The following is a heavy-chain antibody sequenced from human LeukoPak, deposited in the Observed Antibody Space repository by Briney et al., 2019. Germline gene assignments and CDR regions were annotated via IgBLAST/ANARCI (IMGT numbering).Heavy chain of an antibody. CDR2: ISWNSGSI. V-gene: IGHV3-9*01. CDR3: AKDKTMIRGDIDS. D-gene: IGHD3-10*01. CDR1: GFTFGDYA. Sequence: SGGSLRLSCAASGFTFGDYAMHWVRQAPGKGLEWVSSISWNSGSIGYVDSVKGRFTISRDNAKSSLYLQMNSLKTEDTALYYCAKDKTMIRGDIDSWGQGTLLTVSP. J-gene: IGHJ4*02.